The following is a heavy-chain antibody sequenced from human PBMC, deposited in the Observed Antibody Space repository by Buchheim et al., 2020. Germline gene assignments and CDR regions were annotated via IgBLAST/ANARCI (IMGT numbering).Heavy chain of an antibody. J-gene: IGHJ6*02. CDR3: VRDQSNDFWSGYYNPATYSDHAMDV. CDR2: ISGSGSPI. CDR1: GFTFSDHY. Sequence: VQLLESGGGLVQPGGSLRLSCVASGFTFSDHYMSWVRQAPGKGLEWISNISGSGSPINSGDSVRGRFPISRDNATNSLYLQMNMLRAEDTAIYYCVRDQSNDFWSGYYNPATYSDHAMDVWGQGTT. D-gene: IGHD3-3*01. V-gene: IGHV3-11*01.